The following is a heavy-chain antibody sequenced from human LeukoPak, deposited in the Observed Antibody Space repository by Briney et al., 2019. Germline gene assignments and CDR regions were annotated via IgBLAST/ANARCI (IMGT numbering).Heavy chain of an antibody. J-gene: IGHJ4*02. CDR3: ARPSTRNYYDSSGYYHPDY. V-gene: IGHV3-30-3*01. Sequence: GGSLRLSCAASGFTFSSYAMHWVRQAPVKGLEWVAVISYDGSNKYYADSVKGRFTISRDNSKNTLYLQMNSLRAEDTAVYYCARPSTRNYYDSSGYYHPDYWGQGTLVTVSS. D-gene: IGHD3-22*01. CDR2: ISYDGSNK. CDR1: GFTFSSYA.